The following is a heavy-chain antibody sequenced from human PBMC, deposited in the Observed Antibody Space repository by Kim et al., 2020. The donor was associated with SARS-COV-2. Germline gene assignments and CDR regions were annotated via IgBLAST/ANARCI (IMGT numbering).Heavy chain of an antibody. V-gene: IGHV3-23*01. CDR2: ISGSGGST. CDR3: ANLPVVGYCSSTSCYVPN. CDR1: GFSFSSYA. D-gene: IGHD2-2*01. Sequence: GGSLRLSCAASGFSFSSYAMSWVRQAPGKGLEWVSAISGSGGSTYYADSVKGRFTISRDNSKNTLYLQMNSLRAEDTAVYYCANLPVVGYCSSTSCYVPNCGQGTLVTVAS. J-gene: IGHJ4*02.